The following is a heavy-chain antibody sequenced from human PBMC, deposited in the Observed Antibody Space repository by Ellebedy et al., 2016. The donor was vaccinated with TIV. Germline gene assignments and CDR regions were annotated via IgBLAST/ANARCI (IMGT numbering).Heavy chain of an antibody. CDR2: INPSGGST. CDR3: ASCGGVIDAFDI. J-gene: IGHJ3*02. CDR1: GYSFSNYY. D-gene: IGHD3-3*01. Sequence: AASVKVSCKASGYSFSNYYMHWVRQAPGQGLEWMGIINPSGGSTSYAQKFQGRVTMTRDTSTSTVYMELSSLRSEDTAVYYCASCGGVIDAFDIWGQGTMVTVSS. V-gene: IGHV1-46*01.